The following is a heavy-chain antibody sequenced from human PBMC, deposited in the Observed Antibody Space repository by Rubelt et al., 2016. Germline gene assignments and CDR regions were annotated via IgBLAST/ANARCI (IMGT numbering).Heavy chain of an antibody. CDR1: GYTFTTYG. D-gene: IGHD3-22*01. CDR2: INTYNEKT. CDR3: ARGYFDSTGDFDY. Sequence: QVHLVQSAIEVKKPGASVKISCKTSGYTFTTYGIIWVRRAPGQGLEWMGWINTYNEKTNYPQKFQGRVSITTDSSTNTAYMELRSLRSDDTAVYYCARGYFDSTGDFDYWGQGTLVTVSS. V-gene: IGHV1-18*01. J-gene: IGHJ4*02.